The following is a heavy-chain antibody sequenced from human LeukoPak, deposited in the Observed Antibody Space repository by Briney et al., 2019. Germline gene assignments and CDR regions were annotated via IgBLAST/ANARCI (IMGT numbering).Heavy chain of an antibody. D-gene: IGHD6-19*01. V-gene: IGHV4-39*01. CDR3: ASSIAVAGRGPFDI. Sequence: PSQTLSLTCTVSGGSISSSSYYWGWIRQPPGKGLEWIGSIYYSGSTYYNPSLKSRVTMSVDTSKNQFSLKLSSVTAADTAVYYCASSIAVAGRGPFDIWGQGTMVTVSS. CDR1: GGSISSSSYY. J-gene: IGHJ3*02. CDR2: IYYSGST.